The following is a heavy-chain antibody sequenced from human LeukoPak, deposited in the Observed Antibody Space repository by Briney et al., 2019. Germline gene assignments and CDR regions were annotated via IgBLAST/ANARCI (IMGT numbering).Heavy chain of an antibody. CDR2: ISGSNSYI. J-gene: IGHJ4*02. D-gene: IGHD1-1*01. CDR3: ARALTTLTYEGY. Sequence: AGESLRLSCAASGFTFSSYTMHWIRQAPGKGLEWVSSISGSNSYIFYADSVKGRFTVSRDNAKDSLYLQMNSLRAEDTAVYYCARALTTLTYEGYWGQGTLVAVSS. CDR1: GFTFSSYT. V-gene: IGHV3-21*01.